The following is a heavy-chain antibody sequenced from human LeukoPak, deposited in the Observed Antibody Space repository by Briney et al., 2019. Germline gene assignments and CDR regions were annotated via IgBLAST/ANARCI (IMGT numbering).Heavy chain of an antibody. CDR2: IRYDGSIQ. CDR1: GFTFSSYG. J-gene: IGHJ4*02. CDR3: AREGIQLWSYFDY. Sequence: GGSLRLSCATSGFTFSSYGMHWVRQAPGKGLEWVTFIRYDGSIQYYADSVKGRFTISRDNSKNTLYLHMNSLRAEDTAVYYCAREGIQLWSYFDYWGQGTLVTVSS. D-gene: IGHD5-18*01. V-gene: IGHV3-30*02.